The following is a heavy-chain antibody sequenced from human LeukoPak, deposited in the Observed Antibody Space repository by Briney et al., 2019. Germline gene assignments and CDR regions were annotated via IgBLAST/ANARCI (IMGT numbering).Heavy chain of an antibody. V-gene: IGHV4-39*01. CDR2: IYYSGST. CDR1: GGSISSSSYY. CDR3: ARLPTVTYYFDY. J-gene: IGHJ4*02. Sequence: SETLSLTCTVSGGSISSSSYYWGWLRQPPGKGLEWIGSIYYSGSTYYNPSLKSRVTISVDTSKTQFSLKLSSVTAADTAVYYCARLPTVTYYFDYWGQGTLVTVSS. D-gene: IGHD4-17*01.